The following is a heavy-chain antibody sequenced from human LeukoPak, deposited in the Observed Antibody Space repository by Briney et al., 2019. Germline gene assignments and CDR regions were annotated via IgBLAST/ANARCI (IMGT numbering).Heavy chain of an antibody. CDR1: GYTFTSNY. D-gene: IGHD1-26*01. V-gene: IGHV1-46*01. CDR2: INPSGGST. CDR3: GRVPTWDLLHSYDY. Sequence: ASVKVTCKASGYTFTSNYMHWVRHAPAQGLEWMGIINPSGGSTSYDQEFQGRVTMTRDTSTSTVYMELSSLRSEDTAVYYCGRVPTWDLLHSYDYWGQGTLVTVSS. J-gene: IGHJ4*02.